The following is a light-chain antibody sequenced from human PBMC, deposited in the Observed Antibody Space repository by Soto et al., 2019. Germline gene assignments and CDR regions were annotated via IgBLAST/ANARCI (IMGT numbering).Light chain of an antibody. CDR1: TSDIGFYDY. J-gene: IGLJ3*02. Sequence: QSVLTQPASVSGSPGQSLTISCTGTTSDIGFYDYVSWYQQYPGKAPKLLIYGVTIRPSGISNRFSGSKSGSTASLTVSGLQTEDEAFYYCSSSAGIYHYLVFGGGTKLTVL. CDR3: SSSAGIYHYLV. CDR2: GVT. V-gene: IGLV2-14*01.